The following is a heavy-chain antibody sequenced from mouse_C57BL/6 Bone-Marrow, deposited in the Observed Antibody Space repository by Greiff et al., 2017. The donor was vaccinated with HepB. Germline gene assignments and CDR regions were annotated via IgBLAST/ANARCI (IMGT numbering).Heavy chain of an antibody. V-gene: IGHV5-17*01. CDR1: GFTFSDYG. D-gene: IGHD1-1*01. CDR3: ARRVVARDAMDY. Sequence: EVQRVESGGGLVKPGGSLKLSCAASGFTFSDYGMHWVRQAPEKGLEWVAYISSGSSTIYYADTVKGRFTISRDNAKNTLFLQMTSLRSEDTAMYYCARRVVARDAMDYWGQGTSVTVSS. J-gene: IGHJ4*01. CDR2: ISSGSSTI.